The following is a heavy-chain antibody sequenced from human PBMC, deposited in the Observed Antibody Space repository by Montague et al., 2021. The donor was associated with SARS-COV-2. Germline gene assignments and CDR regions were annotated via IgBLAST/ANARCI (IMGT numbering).Heavy chain of an antibody. D-gene: IGHD3-9*01. CDR2: IDWDDDK. CDR1: GFSLSTSGMR. Sequence: PELVKPTQTLTLTCTFSGFSLSTSGMRASWIRQPPGKALEWLARIDWDDDKFYSTSLKTRLTISKDTSKNQVVLTMTNMDPVDTATYYCARSYHDILTAYYTPFDYWGQGTLVTVSS. J-gene: IGHJ4*02. CDR3: ARSYHDILTAYYTPFDY. V-gene: IGHV2-70*04.